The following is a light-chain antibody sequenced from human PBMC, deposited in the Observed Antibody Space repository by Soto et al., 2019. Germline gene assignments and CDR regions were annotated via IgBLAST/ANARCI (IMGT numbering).Light chain of an antibody. J-gene: IGLJ1*01. CDR3: AAWDDSLSGLYV. Sequence: QSVLTQPPSASGTPGQRVTISCSGSSCNIGSNYVYWYQQLPGTAPKLLIYRNNQRPSGVPDRFSGSKSGTSASLAISGLRSEDEADYYCAAWDDSLSGLYVFGTGTKVTVL. V-gene: IGLV1-47*01. CDR1: SCNIGSNY. CDR2: RNN.